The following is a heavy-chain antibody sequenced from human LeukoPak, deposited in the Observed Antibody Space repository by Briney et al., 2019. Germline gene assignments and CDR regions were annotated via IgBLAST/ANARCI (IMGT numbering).Heavy chain of an antibody. CDR1: GGTFSGYY. D-gene: IGHD6-19*01. CDR2: INHSGST. CDR3: ARDRIAVTDPPNWFDP. Sequence: SETLYLTCAVYGGTFSGYYWSWIRQPPGKGLEWIGEINHSGSTNYNPSLKSRVTISVDTSKNQFSLKLSSVTAADTAVYYCARDRIAVTDPPNWFDPWGQGTLVIVSS. J-gene: IGHJ5*02. V-gene: IGHV4-34*01.